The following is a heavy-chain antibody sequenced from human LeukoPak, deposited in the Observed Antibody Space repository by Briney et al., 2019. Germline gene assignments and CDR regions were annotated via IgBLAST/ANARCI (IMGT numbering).Heavy chain of an antibody. J-gene: IGHJ3*02. D-gene: IGHD4-17*01. V-gene: IGHV3-30-3*01. CDR1: GFTFSSYA. CDR2: MSYDGSNK. CDR3: ARDRIDYGRAFDI. Sequence: GGSLRLSCAASGFTFSSYAMHWVRQAPGKGLEWVAVMSYDGSNKYYADSVKGRFTISRDNSKNTLYLQMSSLRAEDTAVYYCARDRIDYGRAFDIWGQGTMVTVSS.